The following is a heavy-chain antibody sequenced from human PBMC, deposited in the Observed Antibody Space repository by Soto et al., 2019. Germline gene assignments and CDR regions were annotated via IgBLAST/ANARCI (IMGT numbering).Heavy chain of an antibody. CDR1: GYTFTRSG. CDR2: ISSYNGDT. Sequence: QVQLVQSGAEVKKPGASVKVSCKASGYTFTRSGISWVRQAPGQGPEWMGWISSYNGDTNYAQTFQGRVTMTTATSTSTAYMELRSLRSDATAVYYCARELVAPYYSSGMHVWGQGTPVTVSS. CDR3: ARELVAPYYSSGMHV. J-gene: IGHJ6*02. V-gene: IGHV1-18*01. D-gene: IGHD6-6*01.